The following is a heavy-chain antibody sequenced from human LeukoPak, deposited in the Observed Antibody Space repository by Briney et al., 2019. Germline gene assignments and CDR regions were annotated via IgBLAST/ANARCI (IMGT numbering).Heavy chain of an antibody. J-gene: IGHJ3*02. Sequence: SETLSLTCTVSGGSISSYYWSWLRQPPGKGLEWIGHIFYSGSTNYNPSLKSRVTISVDTSKNQFSLKLRSVTAADTAVYYCARHSRNWRAFDIWGQGTMVTVSS. CDR1: GGSISSYY. CDR3: ARHSRNWRAFDI. CDR2: IFYSGST. D-gene: IGHD3-3*01. V-gene: IGHV4-59*08.